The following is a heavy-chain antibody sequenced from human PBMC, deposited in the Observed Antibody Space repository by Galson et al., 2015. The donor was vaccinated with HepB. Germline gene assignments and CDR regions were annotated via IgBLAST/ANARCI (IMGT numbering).Heavy chain of an antibody. V-gene: IGHV3-15*01. CDR3: TTVGNTVIY. D-gene: IGHD2-21*01. CDR1: GFTLRTAW. J-gene: IGHJ4*02. CDR2: IKDKSEGETI. Sequence: SLRLSCAASGFTLRTAWMSWVRQAPGKGLEWVGRIKDKSEGETINYASPVKGRFAISRDDSKYTLYLEMNNLKTEDTAVYYCTTVGNTVIYWGQGSLVTVAS.